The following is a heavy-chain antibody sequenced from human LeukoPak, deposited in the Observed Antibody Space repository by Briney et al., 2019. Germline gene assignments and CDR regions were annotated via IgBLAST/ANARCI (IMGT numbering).Heavy chain of an antibody. D-gene: IGHD3-10*01. CDR1: GVSISSYY. J-gene: IGHJ5*02. V-gene: IGHV4-4*09. CDR3: ARHGSVRSPLGP. Sequence: SETLSLTCTVSGVSISSYYWSWLRQPPGKGLEWIGYIYATGSTNYNPSLKSRVTISVDTSKNQFSLNLRSVTAADTAEYYCARHGSVRSPLGPWGQGTLVTVSS. CDR2: IYATGST.